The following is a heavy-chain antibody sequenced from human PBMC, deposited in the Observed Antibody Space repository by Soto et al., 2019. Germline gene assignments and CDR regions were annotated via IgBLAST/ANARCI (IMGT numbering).Heavy chain of an antibody. CDR3: ARGIKYGSYSRWFDP. V-gene: IGHV1-8*01. CDR2: LNPDGGKT. D-gene: IGHD2-15*01. CDR1: GYTFTSYE. J-gene: IGHJ5*02. Sequence: QVQLLQSGAEVKKPGASVKVSCKASGYTFTSYEINWVRQATVQGLEYLGWLNPDGGKTAYVQKFQGRVTMTWDTARGTASMELSRLRSEETAVYFCARGIKYGSYSRWFDPWGQGTLVTVSS.